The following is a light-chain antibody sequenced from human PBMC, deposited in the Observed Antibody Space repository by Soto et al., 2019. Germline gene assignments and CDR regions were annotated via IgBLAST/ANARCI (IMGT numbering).Light chain of an antibody. V-gene: IGKV3-20*01. CDR3: QQYNNWWT. J-gene: IGKJ1*01. CDR2: GAS. CDR1: QRISNNY. Sequence: EIVLTQSPGTLSLSPGERATLSCRASQRISNNYLAWYQHKPGQAPRLLMYGASSRATGIPDRFSGSGSGTEFTLTISSLQSEDFAVYYCQQYNNWWTVGQGTKVDIK.